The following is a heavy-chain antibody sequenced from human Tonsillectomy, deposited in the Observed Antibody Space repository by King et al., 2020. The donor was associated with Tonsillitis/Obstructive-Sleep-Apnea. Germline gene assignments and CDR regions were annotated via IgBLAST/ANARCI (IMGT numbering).Heavy chain of an antibody. CDR1: GGSISSGGYY. CDR3: ARHDRGSSMVDP. CDR2: IYYSGST. V-gene: IGHV4-31*03. J-gene: IGHJ5*02. Sequence: QLQESGPGLVKPSQTLSLTCTVSGGSISSGGYYWSWIRQHPGKGLEWIGYIYYSGSTYYNPSLKSRVTISVDTSKSQFSLKLSSVTASDTAMYYCARHDRGSSMVDPWGQGTLVTVSS. D-gene: IGHD2/OR15-2a*01.